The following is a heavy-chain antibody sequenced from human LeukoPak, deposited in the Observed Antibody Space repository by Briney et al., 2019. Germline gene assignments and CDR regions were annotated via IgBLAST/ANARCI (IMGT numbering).Heavy chain of an antibody. D-gene: IGHD3-16*01. J-gene: IGHJ4*02. V-gene: IGHV3-23*01. CDR1: GFSFESYA. CDR3: TRGLYYDATGWEY. CDR2: ISGHDGAT. Sequence: GASLTLSCEASGFSFESYAMAWVRQAPGKGLQWVSGISGHDGATYYADSMKGRFTISRDNSKDTVYLRMSSLTVADTAVYFCTRGLYYDATGWEYWGQGTLVTVSS.